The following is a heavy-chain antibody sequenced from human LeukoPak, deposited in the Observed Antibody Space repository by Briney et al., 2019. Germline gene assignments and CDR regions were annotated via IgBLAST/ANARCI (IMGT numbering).Heavy chain of an antibody. V-gene: IGHV4-34*01. Sequence: SETLSLTCAVYGGSFSGYYWSWIRQPPGKGLEWIGEINHSGSTNYNPSLKSRVTISVDTSKNQFSLKLSSVTAADTAVYYCARASVYSSFFDYWGQGTLVTVSS. CDR1: GGSFSGYY. J-gene: IGHJ4*02. CDR3: ARASVYSSFFDY. D-gene: IGHD6-6*01. CDR2: INHSGST.